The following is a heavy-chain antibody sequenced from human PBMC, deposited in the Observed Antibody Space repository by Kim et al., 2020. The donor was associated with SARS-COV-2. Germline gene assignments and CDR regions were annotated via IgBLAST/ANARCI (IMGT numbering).Heavy chain of an antibody. J-gene: IGHJ5*02. CDR1: DYTFNSYW. Sequence: GESLKISCKGSDYTFNSYWIGWVRQMPGKGLEWMGIIYPADSNTRYSPSFEGQVTMSADKSINTAYLQWSSVKASDTAMYYCARLTIKTIRVPGTPGSWGQGTLVTVSS. D-gene: IGHD6-19*01. CDR2: IYPADSNT. CDR3: ARLTIKTIRVPGTPGS. V-gene: IGHV5-51*01.